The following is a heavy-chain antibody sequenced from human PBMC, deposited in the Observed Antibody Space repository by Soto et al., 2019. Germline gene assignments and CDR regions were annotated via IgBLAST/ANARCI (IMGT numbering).Heavy chain of an antibody. CDR3: ARGYCSSTSCHFDY. J-gene: IGHJ4*02. V-gene: IGHV1-2*04. Sequence: QVQLVQSGAEVKKPGASMKVSCKASGYTFTGQYIHWVRQAPGQGLEWMGWINPKSGGTNYAQKFQGWVTMTRDTSISTAYMELSRLRSDDTAVYYCARGYCSSTSCHFDYWGQGTLVTVSS. D-gene: IGHD2-2*01. CDR1: GYTFTGQY. CDR2: INPKSGGT.